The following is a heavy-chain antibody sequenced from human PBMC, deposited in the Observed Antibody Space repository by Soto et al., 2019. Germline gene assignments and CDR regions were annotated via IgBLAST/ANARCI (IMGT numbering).Heavy chain of an antibody. CDR3: AVGIAVARGYFDL. CDR1: GFRFSSYS. D-gene: IGHD6-19*01. CDR2: IDHSSSSV. Sequence: EVQLVESGGGLVQPGGSLRLSCAASGFRFSSYSMNWVRQAPGKGPEWVSYIDHSSSSVRYVDSVEGRFTISRDNAKDSLSVQMNSLRVEDTAMYYCAVGIAVARGYFDLWGRGTLVTVSS. V-gene: IGHV3-48*04. J-gene: IGHJ2*01.